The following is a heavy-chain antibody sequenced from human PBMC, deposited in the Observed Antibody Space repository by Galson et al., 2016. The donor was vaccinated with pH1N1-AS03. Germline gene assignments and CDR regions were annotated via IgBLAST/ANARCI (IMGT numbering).Heavy chain of an antibody. CDR3: ARVIGGSYYAFDV. CDR1: GGSISGYY. D-gene: IGHD1-26*01. J-gene: IGHJ3*01. CDR2: MYTSGST. V-gene: IGHV4-4*07. Sequence: LSLTCTVPGGSISGYYWSWIRQPAGKGLEWIGRMYTSGSTNYNPSLKSRVTMSVDTSKNQLSLKLSSVTAADTAVYYCARVIGGSYYAFDVWGQGTMVTVSS.